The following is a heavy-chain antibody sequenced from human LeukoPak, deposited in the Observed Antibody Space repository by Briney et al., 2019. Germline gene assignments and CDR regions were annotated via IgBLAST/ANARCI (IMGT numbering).Heavy chain of an antibody. CDR2: INTDGSTT. CDR1: GFTFSNDW. J-gene: IGHJ4*02. Sequence: GGSLRLSCAASGFTFSNDWMHSVRHAPGKGLVWVSRINTDGSTTTYADSVKGRFTISRDNAKSTLNLQMSSLRVEDTAVYYCARSRGGLYHYWGQGTLVTVSS. V-gene: IGHV3-74*01. CDR3: ARSRGGLYHY. D-gene: IGHD4-23*01.